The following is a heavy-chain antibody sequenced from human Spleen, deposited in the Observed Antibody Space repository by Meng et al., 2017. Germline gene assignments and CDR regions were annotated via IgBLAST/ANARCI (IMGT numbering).Heavy chain of an antibody. CDR1: GGSFSDYY. V-gene: IGHV4-34*01. CDR2: INHSGST. Sequence: HVQHQQWGAGLLKPSETLSLTCVVSGGSFSDYYWSWIRQPPGKGLEWIGEINHSGSTNYNPSLESRATISVDTSQNNLSLKLSSVTAADSAVYYCARGPTTMAHDFDYWGQGTLVTASS. D-gene: IGHD4-11*01. CDR3: ARGPTTMAHDFDY. J-gene: IGHJ4*02.